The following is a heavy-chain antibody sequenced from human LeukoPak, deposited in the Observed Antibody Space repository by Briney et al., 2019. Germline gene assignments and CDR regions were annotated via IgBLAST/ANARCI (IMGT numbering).Heavy chain of an antibody. J-gene: IGHJ4*02. CDR2: IYYGVST. V-gene: IGHV4-39*07. CDR1: GGSISSSSYY. CDR3: ARGGSLWNFSN. D-gene: IGHD2/OR15-2a*01. Sequence: PSETRSLTCTVSGGSISSSSYYWGWIRQPPGKGLEWIGSIYYGVSTYYNPSLKSRVIISVDTSKNQFSLKLSSVTAADTAVYYCARGGSLWNFSNWGQGTLVTVSS.